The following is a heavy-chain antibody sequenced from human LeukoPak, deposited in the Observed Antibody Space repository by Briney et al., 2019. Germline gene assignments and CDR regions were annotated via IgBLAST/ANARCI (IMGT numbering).Heavy chain of an antibody. J-gene: IGHJ4*02. CDR1: GFTFSSYA. V-gene: IGHV3-23*01. CDR3: AKDPDTYYDYVWGSYRTYYFDY. Sequence: GGSLRLSCAASGFTFSSYAMSWVRQAPGKGLEWVSAISGSGGSTYYADSVKGRFTISRGNSKNTLYLQMNSLRAEDTAVYYCAKDPDTYYDYVWGSYRTYYFDYWGQGTLVTVSS. CDR2: ISGSGGST. D-gene: IGHD3-16*02.